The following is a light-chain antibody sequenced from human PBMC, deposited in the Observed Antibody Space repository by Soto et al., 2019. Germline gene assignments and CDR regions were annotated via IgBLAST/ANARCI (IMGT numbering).Light chain of an antibody. J-gene: IGLJ2*01. Sequence: QSVLTQPASVSGSPGQSITISCTGTSSDVGGYNYVSWYQQHPGKAPKLMIYEVSNRPSGVSNRFSGSKSGNTASLTISGLPAEDEADYYCSSYTSRHVVFGGGTKLTVL. V-gene: IGLV2-14*01. CDR3: SSYTSRHVV. CDR1: SSDVGGYNY. CDR2: EVS.